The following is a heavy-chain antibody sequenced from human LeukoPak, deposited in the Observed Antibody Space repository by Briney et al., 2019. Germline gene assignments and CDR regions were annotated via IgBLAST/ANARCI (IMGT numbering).Heavy chain of an antibody. CDR3: ATLYSSSSFDY. D-gene: IGHD6-13*01. V-gene: IGHV4-4*07. CDR2: IYTSGST. J-gene: IGHJ4*02. CDR1: GGSISSYY. Sequence: PSETLSLTCTVSGGSISSYYWNWIRQPAGKGLEWIGRIYTSGSTNYNPSLQSRVTMSVDTSTNQFSLKLSSVTAADTAVYYCATLYSSSSFDYWGQGTLVTVSS.